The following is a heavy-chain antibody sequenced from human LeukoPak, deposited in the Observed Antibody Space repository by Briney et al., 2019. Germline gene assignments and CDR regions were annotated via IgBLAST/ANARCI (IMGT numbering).Heavy chain of an antibody. D-gene: IGHD5-12*01. J-gene: IGHJ4*02. Sequence: GGSLRLSCAASGFTFSSYGMNWVRQAPGKGLEWVSSISSSSSYIYYGDSVKGRFTISRDNAKNSLYLQMDSLRAEDTAVYYCARDESGATMGDWGQGTLVTVSS. V-gene: IGHV3-21*01. CDR3: ARDESGATMGD. CDR2: ISSSSSYI. CDR1: GFTFSSYG.